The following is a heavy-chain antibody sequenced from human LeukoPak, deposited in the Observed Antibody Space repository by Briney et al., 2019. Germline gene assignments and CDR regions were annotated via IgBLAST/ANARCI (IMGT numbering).Heavy chain of an antibody. CDR2: ISRSGGNT. J-gene: IGHJ4*02. V-gene: IGHV3-64*01. CDR3: TRVGDRSGNGYSH. Sequence: GGSLRLSCAASGFTISRSSMHWVRQAPGKGLEFVSAISRSGGNTYYANSVKGRFTISRDTSKNTLYLQVGSLRVEDMAVYYCTRVGDRSGNGYSHWGQGTLVTVSS. D-gene: IGHD2-2*03. CDR1: GFTISRSS.